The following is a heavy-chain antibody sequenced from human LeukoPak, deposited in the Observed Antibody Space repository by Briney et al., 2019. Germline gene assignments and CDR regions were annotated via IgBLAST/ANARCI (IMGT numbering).Heavy chain of an antibody. V-gene: IGHV4-34*01. J-gene: IGHJ3*02. CDR2: INHSGST. D-gene: IGHD2-15*01. CDR3: VRAGRRYCSGGSCYSNAFDI. CDR1: GGSFSGYY. Sequence: SETLSLTCAVYGGSFSGYYWSWIRQPPGKGLEWIGEINHSGSTNYNPSLKSRVTISVDTSKTQFSLKLSSVTAADTAVYYCVRAGRRYCSGGSCYSNAFDIWGQGKMVTVSS.